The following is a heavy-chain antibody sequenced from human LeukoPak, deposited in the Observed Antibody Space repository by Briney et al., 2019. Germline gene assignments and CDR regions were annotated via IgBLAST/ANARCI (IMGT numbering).Heavy chain of an antibody. CDR1: GGSISNNY. V-gene: IGHV4-4*07. D-gene: IGHD6-19*01. J-gene: IGHJ5*02. Sequence: PSETLSLTCTVSGGSISNNYWTWIRQPAGKGLEYIGRIYSSGSTHYNPSLKSRVTMSVDTSKNQFSLKLTSVTVADTALYYCARDRGFSCGHGGWFDPWGQGTLVTVSS. CDR3: ARDRGFSCGHGGWFDP. CDR2: IYSSGST.